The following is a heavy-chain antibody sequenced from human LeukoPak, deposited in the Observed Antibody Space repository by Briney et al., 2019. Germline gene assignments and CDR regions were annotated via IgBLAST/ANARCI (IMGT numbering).Heavy chain of an antibody. CDR1: GITLRTYW. J-gene: IGHJ4*02. CDR3: STSLNLPGY. V-gene: IGHV3-74*01. CDR2: INPDGSDI. D-gene: IGHD4/OR15-4a*01. Sequence: GGSLRLSCEASGITLRTYWMHWVRQAPGKGLEWVSCINPDGSDIRYADPVKGRFSISRDNARNMVSLQMNSLTVEDTSMYFCSTSLNLPGYWGQGTLAIVSS.